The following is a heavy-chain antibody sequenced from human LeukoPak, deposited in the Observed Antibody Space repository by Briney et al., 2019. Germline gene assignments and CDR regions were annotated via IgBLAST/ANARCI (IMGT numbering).Heavy chain of an antibody. CDR2: IYYSGST. V-gene: IGHV4-59*08. CDR1: GGSISSYY. J-gene: IGHJ4*02. Sequence: ETLSLTCTVSGGSISSYYGTWLRQPPGKGLEWIGYIYYSGSTNYNPSLKSRVTISVDTSKNQFSLKLTSLTAADTAVYYCARRRAVPGFSYFDYWGQGTLVTVSS. CDR3: ARRRAVPGFSYFDY. D-gene: IGHD6-19*01.